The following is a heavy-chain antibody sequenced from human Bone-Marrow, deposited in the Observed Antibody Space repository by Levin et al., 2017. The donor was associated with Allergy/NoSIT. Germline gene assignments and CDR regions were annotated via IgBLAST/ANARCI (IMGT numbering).Heavy chain of an antibody. D-gene: IGHD3-9*01. CDR3: ARANAVGRYFDF. CDR1: GDSISSPNF. CDR2: IHHGGTT. Sequence: SSETLSLTCDVSGDSISSPNFWGWVRQPPGKGLEWIGEIHHGGTTNYNPSLKSRVTLSIDKSKNQFSLNLRSLTAADTAVYYCARANAVGRYFDFWGRGTLVAVSS. J-gene: IGHJ4*02. V-gene: IGHV4-4*02.